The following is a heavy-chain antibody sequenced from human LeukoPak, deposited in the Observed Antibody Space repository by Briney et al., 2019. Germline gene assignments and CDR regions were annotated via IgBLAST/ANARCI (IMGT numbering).Heavy chain of an antibody. Sequence: ASVKVSCKASGYTFTSYGISCGRQAPGQGREWRGWVSAYNGNTNYAQKLQGRVTITTDTSTSTAYMELRSLRSDDPAVYYCARDSANVVVPAAMEFDYWGQGNLVTVSS. CDR3: ARDSANVVVPAAMEFDY. CDR1: GYTFTSYG. J-gene: IGHJ4*02. V-gene: IGHV1-18*01. D-gene: IGHD2-2*01. CDR2: VSAYNGNT.